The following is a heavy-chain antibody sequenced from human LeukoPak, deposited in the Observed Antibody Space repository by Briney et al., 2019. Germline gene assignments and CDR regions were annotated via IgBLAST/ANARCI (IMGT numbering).Heavy chain of an antibody. D-gene: IGHD5-12*01. CDR2: ISSSGSYI. Sequence: GGSLRLSCAASGFTFSNAWMSWVRQAPGKGLEWVSSISSSGSYIYYADSLKGRFTISRDNAKNSLYLQMNSLRAEDTAVYYCARPGYSGYIIGYYFDYWGQGTLVTVSS. J-gene: IGHJ4*02. V-gene: IGHV3-21*06. CDR1: GFTFSNAW. CDR3: ARPGYSGYIIGYYFDY.